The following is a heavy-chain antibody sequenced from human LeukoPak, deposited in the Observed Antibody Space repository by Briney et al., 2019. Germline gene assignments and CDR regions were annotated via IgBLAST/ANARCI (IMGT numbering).Heavy chain of an antibody. V-gene: IGHV1-2*02. CDR3: ARVNGSGSSKPQYYFDY. CDR1: GYTFTSYY. J-gene: IGHJ4*02. CDR2: INPNSGGT. D-gene: IGHD6-13*01. Sequence: ASVKVSCKASGYTFTSYYMHWVRQAPGQGLEWMGWINPNSGGTNYAQKFQGRVTMTRDTSISTAYMELSRLRSDDTAVYYCARVNGSGSSKPQYYFDYWGQGTLVTVSS.